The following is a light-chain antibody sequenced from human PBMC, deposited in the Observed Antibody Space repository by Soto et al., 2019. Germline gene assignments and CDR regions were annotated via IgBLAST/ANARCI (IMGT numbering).Light chain of an antibody. CDR3: QSYDSSLSGSSV. Sequence: QSVLTQPASVSGSPGQSITISCTGTSSDVGSYNYVSWYQQHPGKAPKLMIYEVSDRPSGISSRFSGSKSGNTASLTISGLQTEDEADYYCQSYDSSLSGSSVFGTGTKLTVL. CDR1: SSDVGSYNY. J-gene: IGLJ1*01. V-gene: IGLV2-14*01. CDR2: EVS.